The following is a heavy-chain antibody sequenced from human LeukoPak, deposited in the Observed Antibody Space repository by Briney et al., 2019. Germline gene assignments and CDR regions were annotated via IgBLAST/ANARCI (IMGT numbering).Heavy chain of an antibody. J-gene: IGHJ4*02. CDR2: ISGSGATT. CDR1: GFSFSTYV. D-gene: IGHD5-12*01. V-gene: IGHV3-23*01. CDR3: ARDRRGYSGYDSFDY. Sequence: PGGSLRLSCAASGFSFSTYVMSWVRQAPGKGLEWVSTISGSGATTYYADSVKGRFTISRDNSKNILYLQMNSLRAEDTAVYYCARDRRGYSGYDSFDYWGQGTLVTVSS.